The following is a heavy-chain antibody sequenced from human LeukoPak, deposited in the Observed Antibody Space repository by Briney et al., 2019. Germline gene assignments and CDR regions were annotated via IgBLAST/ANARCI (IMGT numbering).Heavy chain of an antibody. CDR1: GLTVSRDS. V-gene: IGHV3-74*03. CDR3: ARAQGGYYGKFDY. CDR2: IKSDGST. Sequence: GGSLRLSCAASGLTVSRDSMHWVRQAPGKGLVWVSRIKSDGSTTYADSVKGRLTISRDNAKTMMYLQMNSLRADDTAVYYCARAQGGYYGKFDYWGQGTLVTVSS. D-gene: IGHD3-3*01. J-gene: IGHJ4*02.